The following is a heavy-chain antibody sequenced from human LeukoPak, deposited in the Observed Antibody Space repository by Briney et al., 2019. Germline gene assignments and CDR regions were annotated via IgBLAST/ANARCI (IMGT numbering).Heavy chain of an antibody. Sequence: PSETLSLTCTVSGGSISSGDYYWSWIRQPPGKGLEWIGYIYYSGSTYYNPSLQSRVTISVDTSKNQFSLKLSSVTAADTAVYYCARGTDYYDSSGFDYWGQGTLVTVSS. D-gene: IGHD3-22*01. CDR3: ARGTDYYDSSGFDY. CDR2: IYYSGST. J-gene: IGHJ4*02. CDR1: GGSISSGDYY. V-gene: IGHV4-30-4*08.